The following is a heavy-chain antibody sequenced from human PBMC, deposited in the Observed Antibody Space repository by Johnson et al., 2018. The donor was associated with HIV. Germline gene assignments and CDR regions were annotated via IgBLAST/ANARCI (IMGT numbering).Heavy chain of an antibody. CDR1: GFTFSSYA. CDR3: AKGPRGSRYTYDSDDAHLLHAFDI. Sequence: VQLVESGGGLVQPGGSLRLSCAASGFTFSSYAMSWVRQAPGKGLEWVSAISGSGGSTYYADSVKGRFTISRDNSKNTLYLQMNSLRAEDTAVYYCAKGPRGSRYTYDSDDAHLLHAFDIWGQGTMVTVSS. V-gene: IGHV3-23*04. J-gene: IGHJ3*02. D-gene: IGHD2/OR15-2a*01. CDR2: ISGSGGST.